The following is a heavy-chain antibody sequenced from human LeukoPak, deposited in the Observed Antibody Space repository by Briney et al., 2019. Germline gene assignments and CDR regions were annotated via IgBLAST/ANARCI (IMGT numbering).Heavy chain of an antibody. Sequence: GGSLRLSCAASGFTFSSYAMSWVRQAPGKGLEWVSAISSSGSTIYYADSVKGRFTISRDNAKNSLYLQMNSLRAEDTAVYYCARRVGSYSSGWADEYYFDYWGQGTLVTVSS. CDR2: ISSSGSTI. V-gene: IGHV3-21*04. J-gene: IGHJ4*02. D-gene: IGHD6-19*01. CDR3: ARRVGSYSSGWADEYYFDY. CDR1: GFTFSSYA.